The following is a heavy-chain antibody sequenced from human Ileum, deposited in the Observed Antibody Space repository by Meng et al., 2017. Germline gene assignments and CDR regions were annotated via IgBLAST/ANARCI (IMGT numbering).Heavy chain of an antibody. Sequence: EVQLVESGGGLVQPGGSLRLSCAASGFTFSSYWMHWVRQAPGKGLEWVSHISSGGRTHYADSVKGRFTISRDNSKNTLYLQMHSLTAEDTAIYYCARPPASGWDVVWGQGTLVTVSS. CDR2: ISSGGRT. V-gene: IGHV3-66*04. CDR1: GFTFSSYW. CDR3: ARPPASGWDVV. D-gene: IGHD6-19*01. J-gene: IGHJ4*02.